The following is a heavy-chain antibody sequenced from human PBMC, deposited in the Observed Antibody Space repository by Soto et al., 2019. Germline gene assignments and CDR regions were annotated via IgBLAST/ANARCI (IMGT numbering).Heavy chain of an antibody. J-gene: IGHJ6*03. V-gene: IGHV4-59*08. D-gene: IGHD3-9*01. Sequence: SETLSLTCTVSGGSISSYYWSWIRQPPGKGLEWIGYIYYSGSTNYNPSLKSRVTISVDTSKNQFSLKLSSVTAADTAVYYCARYGWGVDILTGYYTDYYYYYMDVWGKGTTVTVSS. CDR1: GGSISSYY. CDR3: ARYGWGVDILTGYYTDYYYYYMDV. CDR2: IYYSGST.